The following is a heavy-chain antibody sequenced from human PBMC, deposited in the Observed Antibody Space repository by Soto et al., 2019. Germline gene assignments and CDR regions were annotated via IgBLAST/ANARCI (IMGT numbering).Heavy chain of an antibody. CDR3: AAPPRY. CDR1: GGSIRSGGYS. J-gene: IGHJ4*02. V-gene: IGHV4-30-2*02. CDR2: IYNSGNT. D-gene: IGHD6-6*01. Sequence: SETLSLTCGVSGGSIRSGGYSLSWIRQPPGKGLEWIRYIYNSGNTNYNPSLRSRVTISVDTSKNQFSLKLTSVTAADTAVYYCAAPPRYWGQGTLVTVSS.